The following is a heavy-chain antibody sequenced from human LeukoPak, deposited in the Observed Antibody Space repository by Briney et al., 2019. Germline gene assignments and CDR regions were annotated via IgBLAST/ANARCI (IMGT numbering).Heavy chain of an antibody. CDR2: INHSGST. CDR3: ATGIAVAGTLFTGFDP. J-gene: IGHJ5*02. Sequence: SETLSLTCAVYGGSFSGYYWSWIRQPPGKGLEWIGEINHSGSTNYHPSLKSRVTISVDTSKNQFSLKLSSVTAADTAVYYCATGIAVAGTLFTGFDPWGQGTLVTVSS. D-gene: IGHD6-19*01. V-gene: IGHV4-34*01. CDR1: GGSFSGYY.